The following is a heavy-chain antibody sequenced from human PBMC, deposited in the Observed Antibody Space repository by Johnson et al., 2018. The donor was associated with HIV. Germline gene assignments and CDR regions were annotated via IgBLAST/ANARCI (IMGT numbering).Heavy chain of an antibody. CDR2: IRSKAYGGTT. D-gene: IGHD3-9*01. J-gene: IGHJ3*01. CDR3: ARDGRDLVTRGSFDV. CDR1: GFTFGDYA. V-gene: IGHV3-49*04. Sequence: MQLVESGGGLVQPGRSMRLSCTASGFTFGDYAMNWVRQAPGKELECVGFIRSKAYGGTTDYAAPVKGRFTISRDDSKNTLYLQMNSLKTEDTAVYYCARDGRDLVTRGSFDVWGQGTVVTVSS.